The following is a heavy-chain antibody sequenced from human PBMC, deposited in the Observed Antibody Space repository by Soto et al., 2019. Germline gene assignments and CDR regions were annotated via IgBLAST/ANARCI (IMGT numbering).Heavy chain of an antibody. CDR1: GGSFSGYY. V-gene: IGHV4-34*01. CDR2: INHSGST. CDR3: ARAPLPGHCSSTGCFEGRDV. D-gene: IGHD2-2*01. J-gene: IGHJ6*02. Sequence: QVQLQQWGAGLLKPSETLSLTCAVYGGSFSGYYWSWIRQPPGKGLEWIGEINHSGSTNYNPSLKGRVTISVDTSKNQFSLKLSSVTAADTAVYYCARAPLPGHCSSTGCFEGRDVWGQGTTVTVSS.